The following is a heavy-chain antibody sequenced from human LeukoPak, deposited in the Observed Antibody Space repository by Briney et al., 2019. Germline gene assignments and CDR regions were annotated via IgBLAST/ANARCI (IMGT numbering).Heavy chain of an antibody. CDR3: AGSTGSYYS. Sequence: PSETLSLTCTVSGGSISMSTYHWGWIRQPPGKGLEWIGSIHYSGSTYYNPSLKSRVAISVDTSKNQFSLQLSSVTAADTAVYYCAGSTGSYYSWGQGTLVTVSS. D-gene: IGHD2-8*02. CDR2: IHYSGST. CDR1: GGSISMSTYH. J-gene: IGHJ4*02. V-gene: IGHV4-39*01.